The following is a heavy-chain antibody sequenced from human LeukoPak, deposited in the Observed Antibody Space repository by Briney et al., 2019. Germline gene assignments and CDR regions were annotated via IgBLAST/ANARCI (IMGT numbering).Heavy chain of an antibody. CDR1: GGSISSSSYY. V-gene: IGHV4-39*01. Sequence: PSETLSLTCTVSGGSISSSSYYWGWIRQPPGKGLEWIGCIYYTGSTYYNPSLKSRVTISVDTSKNQFSLKLSSVTAADTAVYYCARGDLAFDIWGQGTMVTVSS. CDR3: ARGDLAFDI. CDR2: IYYTGST. J-gene: IGHJ3*02.